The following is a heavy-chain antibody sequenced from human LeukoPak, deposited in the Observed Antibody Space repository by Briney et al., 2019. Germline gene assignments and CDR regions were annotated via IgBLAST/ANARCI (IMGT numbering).Heavy chain of an antibody. Sequence: PEGSLRLSCAASGFTVSSNYMSWVHQAPGKGLEWVSVIYSDGSTQYADSVKGRFSISGDNSMNTLYLQMNSLRAEDMAVYYCARERGWGAAYFYGVDVWGQGTTVTVSS. CDR2: IYSDGST. D-gene: IGHD3-16*01. CDR3: ARERGWGAAYFYGVDV. J-gene: IGHJ6*02. CDR1: GFTVSSNY. V-gene: IGHV3-66*01.